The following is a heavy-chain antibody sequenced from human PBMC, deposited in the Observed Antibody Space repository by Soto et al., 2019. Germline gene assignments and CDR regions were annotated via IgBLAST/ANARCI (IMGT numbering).Heavy chain of an antibody. D-gene: IGHD5-12*01. CDR1: GFTFSSYW. CDR3: ARTGYPKAHPIIKRDPDIVATILYY. Sequence: HPGGSLRLSCAASGFTFSSYWMSWVRQAPGKGLEWVANIKQDGSEKYYVDSVKGRFTISRDNAKNSLYLQMNSLRAEDTAVYYCARTGYPKAHPIIKRDPDIVATILYYWGQGTLVTVPS. CDR2: IKQDGSEK. J-gene: IGHJ4*02. V-gene: IGHV3-7*03.